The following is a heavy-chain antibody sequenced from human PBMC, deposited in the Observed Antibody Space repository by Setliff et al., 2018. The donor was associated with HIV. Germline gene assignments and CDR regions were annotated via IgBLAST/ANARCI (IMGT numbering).Heavy chain of an antibody. J-gene: IGHJ4*02. CDR3: ATVDGTRYLDY. V-gene: IGHV4-38-2*02. Sequence: PSETLSLTCTVSSYSVTSGYYWAWIRQPPGKGLEWIGTMFRTGTSYYNPSLTSRVTISQDTSKNQFSLELTSVTAADTAVYYCATVDGTRYLDYWGQGKLVTVSS. D-gene: IGHD1-1*01. CDR2: MFRTGTS. CDR1: SYSVTSGYY.